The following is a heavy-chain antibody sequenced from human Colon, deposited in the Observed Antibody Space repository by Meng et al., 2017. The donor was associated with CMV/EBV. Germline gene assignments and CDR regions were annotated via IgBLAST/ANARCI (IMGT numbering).Heavy chain of an antibody. CDR3: ASVERGYCSSNSCYNRYLHH. CDR1: YT. Sequence: YTFNWVRQTAGQGLEWIGGIVPSFAILRYAQRVQGRVSITTDESASNIDLELSSLRSDDTAVYYCASVERGYCSSNSCYNRYLHHWGQGTLVTVSS. V-gene: IGHV1-69*05. J-gene: IGHJ1*01. D-gene: IGHD2-2*01. CDR2: IVPSFAIL.